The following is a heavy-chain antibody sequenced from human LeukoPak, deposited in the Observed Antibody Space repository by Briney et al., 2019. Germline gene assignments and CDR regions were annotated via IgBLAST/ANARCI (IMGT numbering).Heavy chain of an antibody. Sequence: SETLSLTCAVYGGSFSGYYWSWIRQPPGKGLEWIGEINHSGSTNYNPSLKSRVTISVDTSKNQFSLKLSSVTAADTAVYYCARGRSGSYFRTRYYGMDAWGQGTTVTVSS. J-gene: IGHJ6*02. CDR2: INHSGST. CDR3: ARGRSGSYFRTRYYGMDA. CDR1: GGSFSGYY. D-gene: IGHD1-26*01. V-gene: IGHV4-34*01.